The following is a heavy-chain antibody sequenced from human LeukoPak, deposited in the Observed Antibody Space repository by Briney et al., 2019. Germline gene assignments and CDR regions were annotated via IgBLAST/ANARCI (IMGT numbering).Heavy chain of an antibody. J-gene: IGHJ4*02. Sequence: GGSLRLSCAASGFTFSDYYMSWTRQAPGKGLEWISYISTTSSFTNYADSVKGRFTISRDNTKNSLYLQMNTVRADDTAVYYCARGYGDLHYWGQGTLVTVS. CDR3: ARGYGDLHY. CDR1: GFTFSDYY. CDR2: ISTTSSFT. D-gene: IGHD4-17*01. V-gene: IGHV3-11*06.